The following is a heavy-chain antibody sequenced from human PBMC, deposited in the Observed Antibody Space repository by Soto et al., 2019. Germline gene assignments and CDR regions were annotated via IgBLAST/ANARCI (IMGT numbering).Heavy chain of an antibody. CDR2: ISYDGSNK. CDR3: AKAGLYCSSTSCSPTDYFDY. Sequence: GGSLRLSCAASGFTFSSYGMHWVRQAPGKGLEWVAVISYDGSNKYYADSVKGRFTISRDNSKNTLYLQMNSLRAEDTAVYYCAKAGLYCSSTSCSPTDYFDYWGQGTLVTVSS. J-gene: IGHJ4*02. CDR1: GFTFSSYG. V-gene: IGHV3-30*18. D-gene: IGHD2-2*01.